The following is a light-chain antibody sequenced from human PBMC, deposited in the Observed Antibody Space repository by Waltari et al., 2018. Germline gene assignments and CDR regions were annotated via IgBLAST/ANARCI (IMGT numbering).Light chain of an antibody. V-gene: IGKV1-8*01. J-gene: IGKJ1*01. CDR3: QQYNNWPGT. CDR2: AAS. CDR1: QGISSY. Sequence: AIRMTQSPSSFSASTGDRVTITCRASQGISSYLAWYQQKPGKAPKVLIYAASTLQSGVPSRFSGSGSGTDFTLTISCLQSEDFAIYYCQQYNNWPGTFGQGTKVEIK.